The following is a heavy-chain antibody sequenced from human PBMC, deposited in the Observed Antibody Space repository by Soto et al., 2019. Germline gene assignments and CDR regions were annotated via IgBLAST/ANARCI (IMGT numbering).Heavy chain of an antibody. V-gene: IGHV4-59*01. CDR3: ARGLSYSSSPMDV. D-gene: IGHD6-6*01. CDR2: IYYSGST. J-gene: IGHJ6*02. CDR1: GGSISSYY. Sequence: SETLSLTCTVSGGSISSYYWSWIRQPPGKGLEWIGYIYYSGSTNYNPSLKSRVTISVDTSKNQFSLKLSSVTAADTAVYYCARGLSYSSSPMDVWGQGTTVTVSS.